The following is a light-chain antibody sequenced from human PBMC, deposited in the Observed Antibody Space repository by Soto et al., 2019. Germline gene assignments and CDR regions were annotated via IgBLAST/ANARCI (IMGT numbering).Light chain of an antibody. Sequence: DIQMTQSPSSLSASVGDRVTITCRTRLSTSSNLNWYQQTPVKAAKLQIYAASSLQSGVPSRFSGSGSGADFTLPISSLQPDDFATYYCQPRYNTVHFGTGTKVDIK. CDR3: QPRYNTVH. CDR1: LSTSSN. V-gene: IGKV1-39*01. CDR2: AAS. J-gene: IGKJ3*01.